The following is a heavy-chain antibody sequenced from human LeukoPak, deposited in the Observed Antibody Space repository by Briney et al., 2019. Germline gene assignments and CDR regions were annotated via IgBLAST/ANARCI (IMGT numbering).Heavy chain of an antibody. D-gene: IGHD1-26*01. J-gene: IGHJ4*02. CDR3: ARDQINSSGNKPPFDY. Sequence: GGSLRLSCAASGFTFDDYAMHWVRQAPGKGLEWVSGISWNGGSIGYADSVKGRFTISRDNAKNSLYLQMNSLRAEDTAVYYCARDQINSSGNKPPFDYWGRGTLFTVSS. CDR1: GFTFDDYA. V-gene: IGHV3-9*01. CDR2: ISWNGGSI.